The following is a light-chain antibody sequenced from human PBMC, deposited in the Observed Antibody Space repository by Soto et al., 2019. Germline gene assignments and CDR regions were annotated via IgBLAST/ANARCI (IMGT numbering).Light chain of an antibody. Sequence: EVVLTQSPATLSFSPGERATLSCRASQSVSTYLAWYQQKPGQAPRLLIYDASNRATGIPARFSGSGSGTDFTLTTSSLEPEDFAVYYCQQRSSLWTFGQGTKVEIK. CDR2: DAS. V-gene: IGKV3-11*01. CDR1: QSVSTY. J-gene: IGKJ1*01. CDR3: QQRSSLWT.